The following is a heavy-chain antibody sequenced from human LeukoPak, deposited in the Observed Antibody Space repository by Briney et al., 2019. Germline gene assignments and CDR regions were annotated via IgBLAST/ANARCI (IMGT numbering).Heavy chain of an antibody. CDR1: GYSFTSYW. CDR2: IYPGDSDT. J-gene: IGHJ4*02. V-gene: IGHV5-51*07. Sequence: GESLKISCKASGYSFTSYWIGWVHQMPGKGLEWMGIIYPGDSDTRYSPSFQGQVTISADKSISTAYLQWSSLKASDTAMYYCARASDPLLAAPGDYWGQGTLVTVSS. CDR3: ARASDPLLAAPGDY. D-gene: IGHD6-13*01.